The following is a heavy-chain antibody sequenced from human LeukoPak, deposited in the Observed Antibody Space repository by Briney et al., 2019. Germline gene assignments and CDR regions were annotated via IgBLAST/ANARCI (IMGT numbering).Heavy chain of an antibody. CDR3: ASAYRVVVTATGPPCDFDI. CDR1: GGSISSGGYY. Sequence: PSETLSLTCTVSGGSISSGGYYWSWIRQHPGKGLEWIGYIYYSGSTYYNPSLKSRVTISVDTPKNQFSLKLSSLPAADTAVYYCASAYRVVVTATGPPCDFDIWGQGTMVTVSS. V-gene: IGHV4-31*03. D-gene: IGHD2-21*02. CDR2: IYYSGST. J-gene: IGHJ3*02.